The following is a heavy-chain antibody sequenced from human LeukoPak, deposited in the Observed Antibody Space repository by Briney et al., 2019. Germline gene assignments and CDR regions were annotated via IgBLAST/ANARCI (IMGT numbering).Heavy chain of an antibody. CDR1: GGSFSGYY. CDR2: INHSGST. V-gene: IGHV4-34*01. J-gene: IGHJ5*02. CDR3: ARGGLIGTLNWFDP. Sequence: SETLSLTCAVYGGSFSGYYWCWIRQPPGKGLEWIGEINHSGSTNYNPSLKSRVTISVDTSKNQFSLKLSSVTAADTAVYYCARGGLIGTLNWFDPWGQGTLVTVSS. D-gene: IGHD3-16*02.